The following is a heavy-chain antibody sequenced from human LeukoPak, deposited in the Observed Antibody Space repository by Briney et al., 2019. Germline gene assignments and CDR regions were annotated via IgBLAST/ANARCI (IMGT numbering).Heavy chain of an antibody. CDR3: ARDADGYFDY. V-gene: IGHV3-30*04. Sequence: GRSLRLSCAASGFTFSSYAMHWVRQAPGKGLEWVAVISYDGSNKYYADSMKGRFTISRDNSKNTLYLQMNSLRAEDTAVYYCARDADGYFDYWGQGTLVTVSS. J-gene: IGHJ4*02. CDR2: ISYDGSNK. CDR1: GFTFSSYA.